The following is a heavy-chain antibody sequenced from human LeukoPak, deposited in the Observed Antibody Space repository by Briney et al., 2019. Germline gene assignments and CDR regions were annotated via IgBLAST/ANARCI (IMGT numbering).Heavy chain of an antibody. V-gene: IGHV4-31*03. CDR2: IYYSGST. Sequence: PSQTLSLTCIVSGGSISRGGYYWNWIRQRPGEGLEWIGYIYYSGSTYYNPSLKSRVIISGDTSKNQFSLNLSSVTAADTAMYYCARGGSSLFFDYWGQGTLVTVSS. CDR3: ARGGSSLFFDY. J-gene: IGHJ4*02. CDR1: GGSISRGGYY. D-gene: IGHD2/OR15-2a*01.